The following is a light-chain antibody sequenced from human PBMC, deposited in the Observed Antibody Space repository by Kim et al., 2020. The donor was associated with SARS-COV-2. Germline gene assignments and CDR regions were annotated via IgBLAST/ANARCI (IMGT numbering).Light chain of an antibody. V-gene: IGLV3-1*01. Sequence: SYELTQPPSVSVSPGQTASITCSGDKLGDKYACWYQQKPGQSPLLVIYQDTKRPSGIPERFSGSNSGNTATLTISGTQAMDEADYYCQAWDSSAYVFGT. CDR3: QAWDSSAYV. CDR1: KLGDKY. CDR2: QDT. J-gene: IGLJ1*01.